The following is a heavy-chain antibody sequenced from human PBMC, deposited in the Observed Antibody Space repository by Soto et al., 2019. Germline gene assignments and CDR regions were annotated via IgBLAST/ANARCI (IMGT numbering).Heavy chain of an antibody. D-gene: IGHD6-19*01. CDR2: IWYDGSNK. CDR1: GFTFSSYG. CDR3: ARSHPDLWLEIGY. V-gene: IGHV3-33*01. Sequence: QAGGSLRLSCAASGFTFSSYGMHWVRQAPGKGLEWVAVIWYDGSNKYYADSVKGRFTISRDNSKNTLYLQMNSLRAEDTAVYYCARSHPDLWLEIGYWGQGTLVTVSS. J-gene: IGHJ4*02.